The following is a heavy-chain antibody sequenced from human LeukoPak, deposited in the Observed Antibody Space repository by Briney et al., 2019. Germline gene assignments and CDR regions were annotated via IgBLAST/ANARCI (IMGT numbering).Heavy chain of an antibody. CDR1: GFTFSSYS. J-gene: IGHJ4*02. CDR2: ISSSSSYI. Sequence: GSLRLSCAASGFTFSSYSMNWVRQAPGKGLEWVSSISSSSSYIYYADSVKGRFTISRDNAKNSLYLQMNSLRAEDTAVYYCARDRGYCSGGSCYSANFDYWGQGTLVTVSS. CDR3: ARDRGYCSGGSCYSANFDY. V-gene: IGHV3-21*01. D-gene: IGHD2-15*01.